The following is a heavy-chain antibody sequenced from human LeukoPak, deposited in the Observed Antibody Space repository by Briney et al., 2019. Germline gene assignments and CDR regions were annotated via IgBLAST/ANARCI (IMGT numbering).Heavy chain of an antibody. CDR2: IYNGVST. CDR1: GGSVSSGDYY. J-gene: IGHJ4*02. D-gene: IGHD2-2*01. CDR3: ARDQVYCASTSCHSWIDS. V-gene: IGHV4-30-4*01. Sequence: SETLSLTCTVSGGSVSSGDYYWTWIRQPPGKGLEWVGYIYNGVSTYYNPSLRSRLTISEDVSKNQFSLQLTSVTAADTAVYYCARDQVYCASTSCHSWIDSWGEGTLVIVSS.